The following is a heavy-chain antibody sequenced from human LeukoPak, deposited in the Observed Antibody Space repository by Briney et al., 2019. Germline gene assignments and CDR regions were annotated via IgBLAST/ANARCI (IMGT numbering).Heavy chain of an antibody. D-gene: IGHD5-12*01. Sequence: GGSLRLSCEAFGFTFSNYWMSWVRQAPGKGLEWVANIKHDGSEDHYVDSVRGRFTISRDNAKNSLFLQMNSLRAEDTAVYYCGRGGMGEYTGYDDFWGQGTLVTVSS. CDR1: GFTFSNYW. CDR2: IKHDGSED. V-gene: IGHV3-7*01. J-gene: IGHJ4*02. CDR3: GRGGMGEYTGYDDF.